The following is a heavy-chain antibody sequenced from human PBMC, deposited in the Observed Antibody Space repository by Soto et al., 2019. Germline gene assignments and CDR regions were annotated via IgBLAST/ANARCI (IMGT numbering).Heavy chain of an antibody. Sequence: SETLSLTCTVSGGSISSSSYYWGWIRQPPGRGLEWIGSIYYSGSTIYNPSLKSRVTISIDTSKSQFSLNLNSMTAADTAVYYCAGYNWNYYFDPWGQGTLVTVSS. J-gene: IGHJ5*02. D-gene: IGHD1-7*01. CDR1: GGSISSSSYY. V-gene: IGHV4-39*07. CDR3: AGYNWNYYFDP. CDR2: IYYSGST.